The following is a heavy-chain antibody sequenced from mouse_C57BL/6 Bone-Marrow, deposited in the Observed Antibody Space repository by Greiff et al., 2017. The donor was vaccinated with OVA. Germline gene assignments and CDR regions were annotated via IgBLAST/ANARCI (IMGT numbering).Heavy chain of an antibody. V-gene: IGHV5-17*01. Sequence: EVKLVESGGGLVKPGGSLKLSCAASGFTFSDYGMHWVRQAPEKGLEWVAYISSGSSTISYADTVKGRFTISRDNAKNTLFLQMTSLRSEDTAMYYCARGGMVTTSYYAMDYWGQGTSVTVSS. CDR3: ARGGMVTTSYYAMDY. CDR2: ISSGSSTI. CDR1: GFTFSDYG. D-gene: IGHD2-2*01. J-gene: IGHJ4*01.